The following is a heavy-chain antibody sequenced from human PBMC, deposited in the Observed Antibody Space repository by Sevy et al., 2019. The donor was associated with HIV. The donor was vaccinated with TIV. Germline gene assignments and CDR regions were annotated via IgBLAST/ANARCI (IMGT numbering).Heavy chain of an antibody. CDR2: MNQHGSEK. CDR3: ARRGSSSSWSQFDY. CDR1: GFIFSGYW. V-gene: IGHV3-7*01. Sequence: GGSLRLSCAASGFIFSGYWMSWVRQAPGKGLEWVANMNQHGSEKYYVDSVKGRFTISRDDAKNSVYLQMNSLRAEDTAVYYCARRGSSSSWSQFDYWGQGTLVTVSS. D-gene: IGHD6-13*01. J-gene: IGHJ4*02.